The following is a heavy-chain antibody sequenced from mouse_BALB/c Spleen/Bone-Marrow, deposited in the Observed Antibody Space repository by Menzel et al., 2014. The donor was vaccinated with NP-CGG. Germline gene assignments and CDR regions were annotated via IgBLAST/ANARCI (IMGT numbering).Heavy chain of an antibody. CDR2: ISYSGST. J-gene: IGHJ1*01. Sequence: DVKLVESGPGLVKPSQSLSLTCTVTGYSITSDYAWHWIRQFPGNKLEWMGYISYSGSTSYYPSLKSRISITRDTSKNQFFLQLSSVTTEDTATYYCARSADWYFDVWGAGTTVTVSS. V-gene: IGHV3-2*02. CDR3: ARSADWYFDV. CDR1: GYSITSDYA.